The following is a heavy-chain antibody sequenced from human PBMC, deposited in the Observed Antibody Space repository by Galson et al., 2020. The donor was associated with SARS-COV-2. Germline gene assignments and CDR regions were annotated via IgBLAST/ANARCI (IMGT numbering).Heavy chain of an antibody. CDR3: LRLGATDRAFEP. CDR1: GGSISSSAFY. Sequence: SQTLSLTCTVSGGSISSSAFYWGWIRQHPGTGLESIGYIYYTGNTYYSPSLTGRVGMLLDTSKNQFSLSLTSVTAADTAVYYCLRLGATDRAFEPWGQGILVTVSS. CDR2: IYYTGNT. V-gene: IGHV4-31*03. D-gene: IGHD1-26*01. J-gene: IGHJ5*02.